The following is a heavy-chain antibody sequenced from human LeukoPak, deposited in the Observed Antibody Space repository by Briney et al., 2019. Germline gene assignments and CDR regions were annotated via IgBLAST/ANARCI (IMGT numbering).Heavy chain of an antibody. Sequence: SVKVSCRASGGTFSSYAISWVRQAPGQGLEWMGGIIPIFGPANYAQKFQGRVTITADESTSTAYMELSSLRSADTAVYYCAREGEYYAESGNLIDAADVWGQGTMVIVSA. D-gene: IGHD3-10*01. J-gene: IGHJ3*01. V-gene: IGHV1-69*13. CDR3: AREGEYYAESGNLIDAADV. CDR1: GGTFSSYA. CDR2: IIPIFGPA.